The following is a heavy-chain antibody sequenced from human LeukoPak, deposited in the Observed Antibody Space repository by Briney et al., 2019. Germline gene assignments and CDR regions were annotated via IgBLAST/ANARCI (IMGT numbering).Heavy chain of an antibody. CDR2: IYWDDDN. CDR3: AHRVAYSSRFKY. D-gene: IGHD6-13*01. Sequence: SGPTLVKLTQTLTLTCNFSGFSLSTSTMGVGWIRQPPGKAVEWLALIYWDDDNRYSPSLESRLTIAKDTSKNQVVLTMTNMAPVDTGTDDCAHRVAYSSRFKYSGQGTPVTVSS. CDR1: GFSLSTSTMG. J-gene: IGHJ1*01. V-gene: IGHV2-5*02.